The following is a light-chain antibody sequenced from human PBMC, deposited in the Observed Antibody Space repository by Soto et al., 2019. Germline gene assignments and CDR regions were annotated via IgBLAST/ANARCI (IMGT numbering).Light chain of an antibody. CDR1: QSVSRN. Sequence: EIVLTQSPATMSLSPGERATLSCRTSQSVSRNLAWYQQKPGQAPRLLIYDASQRATGIAARFSGSGSGTDFPLTISRLEPEDFALYYCQHRSNWPAFGGGTKVEIK. V-gene: IGKV3-11*01. J-gene: IGKJ4*01. CDR2: DAS. CDR3: QHRSNWPA.